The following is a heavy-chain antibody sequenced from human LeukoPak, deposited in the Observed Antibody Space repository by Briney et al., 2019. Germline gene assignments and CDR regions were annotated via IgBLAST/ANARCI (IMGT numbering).Heavy chain of an antibody. CDR1: GGSISSYY. CDR2: IYTSGST. J-gene: IGHJ4*02. V-gene: IGHV4-4*07. Sequence: SETLSLTCTVSGGSISSYYWSWLRQPAGKGLEWIGRIYTSGSTNYNPSLKSRGTMSVDTSKNQFSLTLSSVTAADTAVYYCAAGLYSTHGSADYWGQGTLVTVSS. CDR3: AAGLYSTHGSADY. D-gene: IGHD3-3*01.